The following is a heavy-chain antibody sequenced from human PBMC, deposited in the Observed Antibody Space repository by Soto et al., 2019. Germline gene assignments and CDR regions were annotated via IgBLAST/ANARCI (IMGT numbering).Heavy chain of an antibody. V-gene: IGHV4-61*08. CDR2: VYYGGFT. CDR3: ARQTARWGFDV. Sequence: QVELKESGPGLVKPSETLSLTCTVSGGSVSSGGFYYHWIRQPPGKGLEWIGYVYYGGFTNYSPSLKSRLTISVDTSTTRISLNLASVTSVDTAVYYCARQTARWGFDVWGQGTTVTVSS. CDR1: GGSVSSGGFY. J-gene: IGHJ6*02. D-gene: IGHD7-27*01.